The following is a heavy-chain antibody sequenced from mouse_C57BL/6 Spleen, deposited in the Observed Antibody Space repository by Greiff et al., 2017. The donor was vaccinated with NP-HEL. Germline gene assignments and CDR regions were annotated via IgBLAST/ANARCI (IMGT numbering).Heavy chain of an antibody. CDR2: IYPGSGST. CDR3: ARLGDWRDYAMDY. J-gene: IGHJ4*01. CDR1: GYTFTSYW. V-gene: IGHV1-55*01. Sequence: VQLQQPGAELVKPGASVKMSCKASGYTFTSYWITWVKQRPGQGLEWIGDIYPGSGSTNYNEKFKSKATLTVDTSSSTAYMQLSSLTSEDSAVYYCARLGDWRDYAMDYWGQGTSVTVSS.